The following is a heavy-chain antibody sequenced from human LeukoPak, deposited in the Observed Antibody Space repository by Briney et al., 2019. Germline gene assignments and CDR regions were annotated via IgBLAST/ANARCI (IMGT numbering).Heavy chain of an antibody. Sequence: ASVKVSCKVSGYTLTELPMHWVRQAPGKGLEWMGGFDPEDGETIYAQKFQGRVTMTEDTSTDTAYMELSSLRSEDTAVYYCATGESSGVYYYYGMDVWGKGTTVTVSS. CDR3: ATGESSGVYYYYGMDV. CDR2: FDPEDGET. J-gene: IGHJ6*04. D-gene: IGHD6-19*01. V-gene: IGHV1-24*01. CDR1: GYTLTELP.